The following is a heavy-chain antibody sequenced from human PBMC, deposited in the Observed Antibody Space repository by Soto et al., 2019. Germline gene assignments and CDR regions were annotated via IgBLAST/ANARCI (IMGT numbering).Heavy chain of an antibody. Sequence: GGSLRLSCAASGFTFSSYAMSSVRQAPGKGLEWVSAISGSGGSTYYADSVKGRFTISRDNSKNTLYLQMNSLRAEDTAVYYCAKDLVCSSTSCPDYWGQGTLVTVSS. D-gene: IGHD2-2*01. CDR2: ISGSGGST. CDR1: GFTFSSYA. J-gene: IGHJ4*02. CDR3: AKDLVCSSTSCPDY. V-gene: IGHV3-23*01.